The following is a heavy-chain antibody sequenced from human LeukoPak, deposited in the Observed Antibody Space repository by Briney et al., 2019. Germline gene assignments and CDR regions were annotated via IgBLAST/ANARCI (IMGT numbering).Heavy chain of an antibody. J-gene: IGHJ4*02. CDR2: FSYSGST. CDR1: GVSISTYY. CDR3: ARVTAYTGYYFDY. D-gene: IGHD5-18*01. Sequence: PSETLSLTCSVSGVSISTYYWIWIRQPPAKGLEWMGFFSYSGSTKYNPSLKSRVTISVDTSKNQFSLKLRSVTAADTAVYYCARVTAYTGYYFDYWGQGALVTVSS. V-gene: IGHV4-59*01.